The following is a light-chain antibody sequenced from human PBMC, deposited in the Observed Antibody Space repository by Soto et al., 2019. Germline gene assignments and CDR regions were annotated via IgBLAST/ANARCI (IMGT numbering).Light chain of an antibody. J-gene: IGKJ2*01. V-gene: IGKV3-15*01. Sequence: EIVMTQSPATLSVSPGERVTLSCRASQSFGSKMVWYQQKPGQVPSLLMYGASTRATGIPARFSGGGAGTYFTLTISSLQSEDFAVYYCQQYNDWPRTFGQGTKLEIK. CDR1: QSFGSK. CDR2: GAS. CDR3: QQYNDWPRT.